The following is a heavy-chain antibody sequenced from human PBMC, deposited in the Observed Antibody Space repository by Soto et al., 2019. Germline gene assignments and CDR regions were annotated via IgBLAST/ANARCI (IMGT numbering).Heavy chain of an antibody. CDR1: GFTFSDYY. V-gene: IGHV3-11*01. J-gene: IGHJ4*02. CDR3: ARLMGTSFDL. CDR2: ISSSGSTI. D-gene: IGHD2-8*01. Sequence: GGSLRLSCAASGFTFSDYYMSWIRQAPGKGLEWVSYISSSGSTIYYADSVKGRFTISRDNAKNSLSLQMNSLKTEDTAVYFCARLMGTSFDLWGQGTLVTVSS.